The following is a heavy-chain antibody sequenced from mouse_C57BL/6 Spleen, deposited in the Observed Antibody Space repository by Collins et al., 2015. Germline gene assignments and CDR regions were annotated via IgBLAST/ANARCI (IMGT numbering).Heavy chain of an antibody. CDR1: GFTFSDYY. CDR3: ARDLGVLAMDY. V-gene: IGHV5-4*02. CDR2: ISDGGSYT. J-gene: IGHJ4*01. Sequence: EVQLVESGGGLVKPGGSLKLSCAASGFTFSDYYMYWVRQTPEKRLEWVATISDGGSYTYYPDSVKGRFTISRDNAKNNLYLQMSSLKSEDTAMYYCARDLGVLAMDYWGQGTSVTVSS.